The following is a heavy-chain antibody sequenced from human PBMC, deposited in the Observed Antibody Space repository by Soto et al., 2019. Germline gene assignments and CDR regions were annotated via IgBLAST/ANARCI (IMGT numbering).Heavy chain of an antibody. CDR2: ISNDGSNK. J-gene: IGHJ6*02. CDR1: GFSFSTYG. Sequence: QVQMVESGGGVVQPGRSLRLSCAASGFSFSTYGMHWVRQAPGKGLEWMAVISNDGSNKYYADSVKGRFTISRDNSKDTLFLQRNSLRAEDTAIYYCAKVIRADSTSSNFYYYSGMDVWGQGTTVTVSS. CDR3: AKVIRADSTSSNFYYYSGMDV. V-gene: IGHV3-30*18. D-gene: IGHD6-6*01.